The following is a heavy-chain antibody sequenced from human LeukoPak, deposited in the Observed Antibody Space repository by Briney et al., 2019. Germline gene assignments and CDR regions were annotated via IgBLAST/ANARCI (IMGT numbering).Heavy chain of an antibody. J-gene: IGHJ4*02. D-gene: IGHD3-10*02. V-gene: IGHV4-59*01. CDR1: GGSISSYY. CDR3: ATSKFGDRGWEPFDY. CDR2: IYYSGST. Sequence: PSETLSLTCTVSGGSISSYYWSWIRQPPGKGLEWIGYIYYSGSTNYNPSLKSRVTISVDTSKNQFSLKLSSVTAADTAVYYCATSKFGDRGWEPFDYWGQGTLVTVSS.